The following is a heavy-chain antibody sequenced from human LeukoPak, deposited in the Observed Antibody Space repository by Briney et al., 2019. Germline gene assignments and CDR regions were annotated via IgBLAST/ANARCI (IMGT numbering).Heavy chain of an antibody. CDR1: GFTFTTYV. CDR3: ASGPPFLKYFEY. D-gene: IGHD3-3*01. J-gene: IGHJ4*02. V-gene: IGHV3-23*01. CDR2: ISVGAEYI. Sequence: GGSLRLSCAASGFTFTTYVMNWFRQAPGKGLEWVSTISVGAEYIFYADSVKGRFTISRDDSNNALYLQMHSLRAEDTALYYCASGPPFLKYFEYWGQGTLVTVSS.